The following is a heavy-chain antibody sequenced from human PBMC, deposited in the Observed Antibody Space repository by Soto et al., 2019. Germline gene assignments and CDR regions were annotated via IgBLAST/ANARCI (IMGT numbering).Heavy chain of an antibody. CDR3: ARSIVGMRGYSYGFSLFDY. Sequence: PSETLSLTCTVSGGSISSYYWSWIRQPPGKGLEWIGYIYYSGSTNYNPSLKSRVTISVDTSKNQFSLKLSSVTAADTAVYYCARSIVGMRGYSYGFSLFDYWGQGTLVTVSS. CDR2: IYYSGST. CDR1: GGSISSYY. D-gene: IGHD5-18*01. V-gene: IGHV4-59*01. J-gene: IGHJ4*02.